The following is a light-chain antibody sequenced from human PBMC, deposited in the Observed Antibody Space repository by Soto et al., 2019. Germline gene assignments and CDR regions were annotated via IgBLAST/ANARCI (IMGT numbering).Light chain of an antibody. V-gene: IGKV3-11*01. CDR1: QSVSSY. Sequence: EIVLTQSPATLSLSPGERATLSCRASQSVSSYLAWYQQKPGQAPRLLIYDASNRATGIPARFSGSGSGTEFTLTISSLQSEDFAVYYCQQYSNLITFGQGTHWRL. CDR3: QQYSNLIT. J-gene: IGKJ5*01. CDR2: DAS.